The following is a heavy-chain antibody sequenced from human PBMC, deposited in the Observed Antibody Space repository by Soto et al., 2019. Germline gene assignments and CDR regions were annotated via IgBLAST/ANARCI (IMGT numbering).Heavy chain of an antibody. CDR1: GFTFSSYE. Sequence: GSLRLSCAASGFTFSSYEMNWVRQAPGKGLEWVSYISSSGSTIYYADSVKGRFTISRDNAKNSLYLQMNSLRAEDTAVYYCARPKYYYDSSGYLYYFDYWGQGTLVTVSS. CDR2: ISSSGSTI. J-gene: IGHJ4*02. D-gene: IGHD3-22*01. V-gene: IGHV3-48*03. CDR3: ARPKYYYDSSGYLYYFDY.